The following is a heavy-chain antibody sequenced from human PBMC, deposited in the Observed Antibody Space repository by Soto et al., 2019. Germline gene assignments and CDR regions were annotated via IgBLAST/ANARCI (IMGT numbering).Heavy chain of an antibody. CDR2: MNPNSGNT. Sequence: VASVKVSCKASGYTFTSYDINWVRQATGQGLEWMGWMNPNSGNTGYAQKFQGRVTMTRNTSISTAYMELSSLRSEDTAVYYCATTGDYDYGASYYFDYWGQGTLVTVSS. CDR3: ATTGDYDYGASYYFDY. CDR1: GYTFTSYD. V-gene: IGHV1-8*01. J-gene: IGHJ4*02. D-gene: IGHD4-17*01.